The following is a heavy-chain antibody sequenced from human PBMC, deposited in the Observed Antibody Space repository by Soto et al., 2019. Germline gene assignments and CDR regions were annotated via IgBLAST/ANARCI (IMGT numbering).Heavy chain of an antibody. V-gene: IGHV3-23*01. D-gene: IGHD6-19*01. CDR2: ISGSGGST. CDR1: GFTFSSYA. CDR3: AKEGGDRSGWADFAY. J-gene: IGHJ4*02. Sequence: EVQLLESGGGLVQPGGSLRLSCAASGFTFSSYAMSWVRQAPGKGLEWVSAISGSGGSTYYADSVKGRFTISRDNYKSTLYLRVNGLMAEYTAVEYCAKEGGDRSGWADFAYWGRGTLVTVSS.